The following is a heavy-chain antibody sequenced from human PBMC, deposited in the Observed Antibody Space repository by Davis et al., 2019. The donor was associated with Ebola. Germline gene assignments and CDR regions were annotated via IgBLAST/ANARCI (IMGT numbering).Heavy chain of an antibody. CDR1: GFTFSTYN. V-gene: IGHV3-21*01. J-gene: IGHJ6*02. D-gene: IGHD3-10*01. Sequence: GESLKISCAASGFTFSTYNMNWVRQAPGKGLEWVSSISSSSSYIYYADSVKGRFTIPRDNAKNSLYLQMNSLRAEDTAVYYCAEDQADDFLGFRELLKYYYYGMDVWGQGTTVTVSS. CDR3: AEDQADDFLGFRELLKYYYYGMDV. CDR2: ISSSSSYI.